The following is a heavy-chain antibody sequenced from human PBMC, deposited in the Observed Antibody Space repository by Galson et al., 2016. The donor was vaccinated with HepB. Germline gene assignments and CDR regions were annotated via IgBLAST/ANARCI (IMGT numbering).Heavy chain of an antibody. V-gene: IGHV4-4*02. J-gene: IGHJ3*02. CDR2: VYHSGTT. Sequence: LSLTCTVSGGSISSTDWWSWVRQSPGRGLEWIGEVYHSGTTNYNPSLRSRATMSVDMSKNQFSLKLISVTAADTAVYYCARDCSGGTCKSAGYVGYDVFDIWGQGTTVTVSS. D-gene: IGHD2-15*01. CDR1: GGSISSTDW. CDR3: ARDCSGGTCKSAGYVGYDVFDI.